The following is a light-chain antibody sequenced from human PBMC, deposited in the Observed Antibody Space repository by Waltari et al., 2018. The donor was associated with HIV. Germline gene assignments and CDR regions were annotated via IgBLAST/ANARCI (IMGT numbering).Light chain of an antibody. V-gene: IGLV1-40*01. CDR1: RSNIGAGYD. CDR3: QSYDSSLSGVV. CDR2: GNR. J-gene: IGLJ2*01. Sequence: QSVLTQPPSSSGAPGPRVTISCTGSRSNIGAGYDVHWYQQLPGTAPKLPTYGNRKRPSGVPDRFSGSNSGTSASLAITGLQAEDEADYYCQSYDSSLSGVVFGGGTRLTVL.